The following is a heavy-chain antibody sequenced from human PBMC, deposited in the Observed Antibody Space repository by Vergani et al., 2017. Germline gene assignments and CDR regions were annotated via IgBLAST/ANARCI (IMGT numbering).Heavy chain of an antibody. V-gene: IGHV3-30-3*01. CDR2: ISYDGSNK. CDR1: GFTFSSYA. Sequence: QVQLVESGGGVVQPGRSLRLSCAASGFTFSSYAMHCVRQAPGKGLEWVAVISYDGSNKYYADSVKGRFTISRDNSKNTLYLQMNSLRAEDTAVYYCARDKGTQYYYDSSGWFDPWGQGTLVTVSS. CDR3: ARDKGTQYYYDSSGWFDP. D-gene: IGHD3-22*01. J-gene: IGHJ5*02.